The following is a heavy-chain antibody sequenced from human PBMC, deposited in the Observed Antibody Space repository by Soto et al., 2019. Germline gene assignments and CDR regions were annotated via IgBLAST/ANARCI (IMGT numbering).Heavy chain of an antibody. CDR3: ARGRDYLGGDFDY. Sequence: QVQLVESGGGVVQPGRSLRLSCTASGFTFSNYGMHWVRQAPGKGLKWVAVISYDGSNKYYADSVKGRFTISRDNSKNTRYLQMHSLRAEDTAVYYCARGRDYLGGDFDYWGQGTLVTVSS. CDR2: ISYDGSNK. V-gene: IGHV3-30-3*01. CDR1: GFTFSNYG. D-gene: IGHD3-16*01. J-gene: IGHJ4*02.